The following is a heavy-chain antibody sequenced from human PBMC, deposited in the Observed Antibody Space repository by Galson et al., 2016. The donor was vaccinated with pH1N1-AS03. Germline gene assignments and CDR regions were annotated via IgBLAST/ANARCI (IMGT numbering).Heavy chain of an antibody. CDR1: GGSISGYY. J-gene: IGHJ3*02. Sequence: LSLTCTVPGGSISGYYWSWIRQPAGKGLEWIGRMYTSGSTNYNPSLKSRVTMSVDTSKNQLSLKLSSVTAADTAVYYCARVIGGSYYAFDIRGQGTMVTVSS. V-gene: IGHV4-4*07. D-gene: IGHD1-26*01. CDR3: ARVIGGSYYAFDI. CDR2: MYTSGST.